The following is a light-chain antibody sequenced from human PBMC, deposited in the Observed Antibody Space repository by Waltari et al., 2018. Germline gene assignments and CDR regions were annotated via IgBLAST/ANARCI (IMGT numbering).Light chain of an antibody. V-gene: IGLV2-11*01. CDR2: DIT. CDR3: CSYAGSFTLL. J-gene: IGLJ2*01. CDR1: SSNVVGYNY. Sequence: QSALTQPRSVSGSPGQSVTISCTGTSSNVVGYNYVSWYHQHPGKAPKLMIYDITQRPSGVPDRFSGSTSGNTASLTISGLQADDEADYYCCSYAGSFTLLFGGGTRVTVL.